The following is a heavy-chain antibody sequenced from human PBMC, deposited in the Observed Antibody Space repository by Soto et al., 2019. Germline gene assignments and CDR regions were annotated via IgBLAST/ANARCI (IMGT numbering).Heavy chain of an antibody. J-gene: IGHJ1*01. D-gene: IGHD1-7*01. CDR3: AKPGNPTTQYFQH. V-gene: IGHV3-30*18. CDR1: GFTFSSYG. CDR2: ISYDGSNK. Sequence: GGSLRLSCAASGFTFSSYGMHWVRQAPGKGLEWVAVISYDGSNKYYADSVKGRFTISRDNSKNTLYLQMNSLRAEDTAVYYCAKPGNPTTQYFQHWGQGTLVTVSS.